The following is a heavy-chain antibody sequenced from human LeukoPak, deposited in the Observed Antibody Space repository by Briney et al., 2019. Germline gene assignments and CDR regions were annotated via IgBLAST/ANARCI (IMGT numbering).Heavy chain of an antibody. CDR1: GCSISGNY. D-gene: IGHD4-23*01. CDR3: GRDGCGKRKFDY. V-gene: IGHV4-4*07. Sequence: SETLSLTCDVSGCSISGNYWSWIRQPAGKGLEWVGRVHTSGSTNYNPSLKSRVTLSQNTSKNQFYFRQTAMTAADTAVVYYGRDGCGKRKFDYWXQGTLATVSS. J-gene: IGHJ4*02. CDR2: VHTSGST.